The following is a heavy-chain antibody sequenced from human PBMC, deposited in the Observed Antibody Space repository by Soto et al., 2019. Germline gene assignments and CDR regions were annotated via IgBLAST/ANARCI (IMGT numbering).Heavy chain of an antibody. CDR2: SYYSGST. D-gene: IGHD3-3*01. V-gene: IGHV4-31*03. J-gene: IGHJ4*02. CDR1: GGSIVDGGCC. Sequence: RTSTVAGGSIVDGGCCCIIKNKHPGKGLEWIVYSYYSGSTYYNPSLKSRVTISVDTSKNQFSLKLSSVTAADTAVYYCASGLYVFWSGYHKTGPYSFDYWAEGPLVTV. CDR3: ASGLYVFWSGYHKTGPYSFDY.